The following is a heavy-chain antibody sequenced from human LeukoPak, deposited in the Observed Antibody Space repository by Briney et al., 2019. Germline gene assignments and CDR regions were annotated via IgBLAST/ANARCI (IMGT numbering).Heavy chain of an antibody. CDR3: AKDLSPAVAADWFDP. CDR1: GFTFSSYD. V-gene: IGHV3-23*01. D-gene: IGHD6-25*01. Sequence: GGSLRLSCAASGFTFSSYDMSWVRQAPGKGLEWVSAISGSGSGTYYADSVKGRFIISRDNSKNTLYLQMSSLRAEDTAVYYCAKDLSPAVAADWFDPWDQGTLVTVSS. CDR2: ISGSGSGT. J-gene: IGHJ5*02.